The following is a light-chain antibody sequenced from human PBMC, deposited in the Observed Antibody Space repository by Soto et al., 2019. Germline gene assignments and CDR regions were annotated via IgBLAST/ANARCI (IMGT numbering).Light chain of an antibody. CDR1: QSVSSN. V-gene: IGKV3-15*01. CDR2: GAS. Sequence: EIVMTQSPATLSVSPGERATLSCRASQSVSSNLAWYQQKPGQAPRLIIYGASTRATGIPARFSGSVSGTEFTLTISSLQSEDFAVYYCRQYNNWPPTWTFGQGTKVEIK. J-gene: IGKJ1*01. CDR3: RQYNNWPPTWT.